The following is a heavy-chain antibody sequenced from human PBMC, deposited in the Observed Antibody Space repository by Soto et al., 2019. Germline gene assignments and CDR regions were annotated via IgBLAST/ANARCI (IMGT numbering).Heavy chain of an antibody. Sequence: GSLRLSCSASGFTFNTYWMTWVRQAPGKGLEWVANIKQDGSEEYYVDSVKGRFTISRDNAKNSLYLQMKSLGVEDTAEYYCARGRLYLTYWGQGTPVTVSS. CDR2: IKQDGSEE. CDR3: ARGRLYLTY. D-gene: IGHD2-8*01. J-gene: IGHJ4*02. V-gene: IGHV3-7*03. CDR1: GFTFNTYW.